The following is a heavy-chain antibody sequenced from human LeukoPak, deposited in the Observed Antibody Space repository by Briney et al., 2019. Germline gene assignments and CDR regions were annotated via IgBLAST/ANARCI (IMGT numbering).Heavy chain of an antibody. V-gene: IGHV4-39*07. CDR3: AMGMSYYYYMDV. CDR1: GGSISSSFYY. J-gene: IGHJ6*03. D-gene: IGHD7-27*01. Sequence: SETLSLTCTVSGGSISSSFYYWGWIRQPPGKGLEWIGSISYRGRTYYNPSLKSRVTISVDTSKNQFSLKLSSVTAADTAVYYCAMGMSYYYYMDVWGKGTTVTVSS. CDR2: ISYRGRT.